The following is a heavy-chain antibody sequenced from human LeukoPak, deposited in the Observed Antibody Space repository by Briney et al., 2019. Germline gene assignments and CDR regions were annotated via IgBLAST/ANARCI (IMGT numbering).Heavy chain of an antibody. CDR1: GYTFTSYG. D-gene: IGHD6-13*01. J-gene: IGHJ6*02. CDR3: AGDLSSWYVGYYYYGMDV. CDR2: ISAYNGNT. V-gene: IGHV1-18*01. Sequence: ASVKVSCKASGYTFTSYGISWVRQAPGQGLEWMGWISAYNGNTNYAQKLQGRVTMTTDTSTSTAYMELRSLRSDDTAVYYCAGDLSSWYVGYYYYGMDVWGQGTTVTVSS.